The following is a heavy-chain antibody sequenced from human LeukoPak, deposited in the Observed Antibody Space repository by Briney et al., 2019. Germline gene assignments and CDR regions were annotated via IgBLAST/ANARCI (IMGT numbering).Heavy chain of an antibody. V-gene: IGHV4-61*02. Sequence: TLSPTCTLSGGSISRVAYYWSWIRHPAGKGLEWIGRIYFRGSTKCNRSHKSRVTMSVDTSKNQFSLRLTSVTAADTAEYYCARVQRRYHSSGYYYDHYYYDYMDVWGKGTTVTVSS. J-gene: IGHJ6*03. D-gene: IGHD3-22*01. CDR2: IYFRGST. CDR1: GGSISRVAYY. CDR3: ARVQRRYHSSGYYYDHYYYDYMDV.